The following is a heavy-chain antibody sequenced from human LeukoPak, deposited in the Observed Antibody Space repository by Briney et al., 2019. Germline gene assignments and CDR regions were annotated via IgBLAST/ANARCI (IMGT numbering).Heavy chain of an antibody. CDR2: IVVGSGNT. J-gene: IGHJ4*02. D-gene: IGHD3-16*01. V-gene: IGHV1-58*02. CDR3: AARERDDYVWGSYNY. CDR1: GFTFTSSA. Sequence: GTSVNVSCKASGFTFTSSAMQWVRQARGQRLEWIGWIVVGSGNTNYAQKFQERVTITRDMSTSTAYMELSSLRSEDTAVYYCAARERDDYVWGSYNYWGQGTLVTVSS.